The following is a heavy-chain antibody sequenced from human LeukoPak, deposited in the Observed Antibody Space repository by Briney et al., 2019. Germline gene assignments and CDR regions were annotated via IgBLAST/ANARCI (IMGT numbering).Heavy chain of an antibody. V-gene: IGHV3-9*01. CDR3: AIDNFDYYGSGSYGYYFDY. CDR1: GFTFDDYA. J-gene: IGHJ4*02. Sequence: GGSLRLSCAASGFTFDDYAMHWVRQAPGKGLEWVSGISWNSGSIGYADSVKGRFTISRDNAKNSLYLQMNSLRAEDTALYYCAIDNFDYYGSGSYGYYFDYWGQGTLVTVSS. D-gene: IGHD3-10*01. CDR2: ISWNSGSI.